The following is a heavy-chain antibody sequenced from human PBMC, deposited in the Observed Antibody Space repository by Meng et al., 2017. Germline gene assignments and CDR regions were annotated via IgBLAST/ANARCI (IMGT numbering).Heavy chain of an antibody. CDR1: GYIFASDG. D-gene: IGHD3-22*01. V-gene: IGHV1-18*01. J-gene: IGHJ5*02. Sequence: QGQPVHPGADVKKPGASVKVTCKASGYIFASDGIHWVRQAPGQGLEWIGWINSYSGDTNYTQTLQGRVTLTKEPSTSTAYMELRSLRSDDTAVYYCAREERGSGDSWGQGTLVTVSS. CDR3: AREERGSGDS. CDR2: INSYSGDT.